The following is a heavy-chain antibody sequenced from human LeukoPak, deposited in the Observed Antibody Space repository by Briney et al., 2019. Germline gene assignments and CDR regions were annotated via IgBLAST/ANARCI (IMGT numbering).Heavy chain of an antibody. J-gene: IGHJ6*03. CDR2: ISSTRSRTI. CDR1: GFTFSDHS. V-gene: IGHV3-48*01. CDR3: ARAPGEWLRLGYYYYMDV. D-gene: IGHD5-12*01. Sequence: GGSLRLSCAASGFTFSDHSMIWVRQAPGKGLEWISYISSTRSRTIYYADSVKGRFTISRDNAMNSLYLQMDSLRVEDTALYYCARAPGEWLRLGYYYYMDVWGKGTTVTVSS.